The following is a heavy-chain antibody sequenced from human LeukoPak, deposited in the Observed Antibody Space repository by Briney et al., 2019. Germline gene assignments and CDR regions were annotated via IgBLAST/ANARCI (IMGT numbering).Heavy chain of an antibody. J-gene: IGHJ4*02. CDR2: IYYSGST. Sequence: SETLSLTCTASGGSISSYYWSWIRQPPGKGLEWIGYIYYSGSTNYNPSLKSRVTISVDTSKNQFSLKLSSVTAADTAVYYCARQSGYCSGGSCYFYYFDYWGQGTLVTVSS. D-gene: IGHD2-15*01. V-gene: IGHV4-59*08. CDR3: ARQSGYCSGGSCYFYYFDY. CDR1: GGSISSYY.